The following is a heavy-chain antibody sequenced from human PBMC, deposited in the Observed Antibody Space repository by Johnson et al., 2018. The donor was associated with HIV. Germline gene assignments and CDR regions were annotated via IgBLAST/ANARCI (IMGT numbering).Heavy chain of an antibody. CDR3: ARRRHGGIQRSDALEV. V-gene: IGHV3-53*01. J-gene: IGHJ3*01. CDR1: GFTVSSNY. CDR2: IYSGGST. D-gene: IGHD3-16*01. Sequence: VQLVESGGGLIQPGGSLRLSCAASGFTVSSNYMSWVRQAPGKGLEWVSVIYSGGSTYYADSVKGRFTISRDNSKNRLYLQMNSLRAEDTAGYYCARRRHGGIQRSDALEVWGQGTMVTVSS.